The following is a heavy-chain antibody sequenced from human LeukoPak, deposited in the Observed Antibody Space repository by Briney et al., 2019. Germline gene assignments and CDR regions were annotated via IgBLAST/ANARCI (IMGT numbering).Heavy chain of an antibody. D-gene: IGHD3-10*01. J-gene: IGHJ5*02. CDR3: ARVREITSNYYGSGSYYNWFDP. CDR1: GFTFSSYS. V-gene: IGHV3-21*04. CDR2: ISSSSSYI. Sequence: PGGSLRLSCAASGFTFSSYSMSWVRQAPGRGLEWVSSISSSSSYIYYADSVKGRFTISRDNAKNSLHLQMNSLRAEDTALYYCARVREITSNYYGSGSYYNWFDPWGQGTLVTVSS.